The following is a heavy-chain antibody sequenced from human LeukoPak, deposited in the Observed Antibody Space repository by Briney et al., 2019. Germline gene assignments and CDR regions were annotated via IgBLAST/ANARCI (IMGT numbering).Heavy chain of an antibody. CDR1: GGSISSYS. J-gene: IGHJ4*02. Sequence: PSETLSLTCSVSGGSISSYSWNWIRQPPGKGLEWIGYIYYSGSTNYNPSLKSRVTISVDTSKNQFSLKPNSVSAADTAVYYCARADSSSWFNWGQGTLVTVSS. D-gene: IGHD6-13*01. CDR2: IYYSGST. CDR3: ARADSSSWFN. V-gene: IGHV4-59*01.